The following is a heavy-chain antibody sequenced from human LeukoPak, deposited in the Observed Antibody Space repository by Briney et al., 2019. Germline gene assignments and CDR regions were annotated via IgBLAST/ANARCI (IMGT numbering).Heavy chain of an antibody. CDR3: ARDLYGDYGFFDY. Sequence: EASVNVSCKASGYTFTSYYMHWVRQAPGQGLEWMGLINPSGGSTSYAQKFQGRVTMTRDTSTSTVYMELSSLRSEDTAVYYCARDLYGDYGFFDYWGQGTLVTVSS. V-gene: IGHV1-46*01. CDR1: GYTFTSYY. CDR2: INPSGGST. J-gene: IGHJ4*02. D-gene: IGHD4-17*01.